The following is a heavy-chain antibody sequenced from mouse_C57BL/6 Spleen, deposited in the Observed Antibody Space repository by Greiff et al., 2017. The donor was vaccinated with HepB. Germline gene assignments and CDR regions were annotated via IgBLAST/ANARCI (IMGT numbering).Heavy chain of an antibody. CDR3: ARHEAGYCDYDGGYFDV. Sequence: VQLQQSGAELVKPGASVKLSCKASGYTFTEYTIHWVKQRSGQGLEWIGWFYPGSGSIKYNEKFKDKATLTADKSSSTVYMELSRLTSEDSAVYFCARHEAGYCDYDGGYFDVWGTGTTVTVSS. CDR1: GYTFTEYT. J-gene: IGHJ1*03. D-gene: IGHD2-4*01. CDR2: FYPGSGSI. V-gene: IGHV1-62-2*01.